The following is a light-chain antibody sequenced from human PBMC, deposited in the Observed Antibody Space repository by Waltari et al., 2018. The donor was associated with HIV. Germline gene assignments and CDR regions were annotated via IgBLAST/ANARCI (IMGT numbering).Light chain of an antibody. V-gene: IGKV1-6*01. CDR1: QGIRND. CDR2: AAS. J-gene: IGKJ4*01. CDR3: LQDYKYPLT. Sequence: AIQITWSPSSLPASGGDRITITCRASQGIRNDIGWYQQKPGKAPKLLIYAASSLQSGVPSRFSGSGSGTDFNFTISSLQPEDFATYFCLQDYKYPLTFGGGTRVDIK.